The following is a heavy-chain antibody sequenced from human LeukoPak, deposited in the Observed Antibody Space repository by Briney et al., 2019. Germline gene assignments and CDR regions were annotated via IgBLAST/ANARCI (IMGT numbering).Heavy chain of an antibody. D-gene: IGHD3-9*01. CDR2: INHSGST. J-gene: IGHJ5*02. Sequence: PGGSLRLSCAASGFTFRSYAMSWIRQPPGKGLEWIGEINHSGSTNYNPSLKSRVTISVDTSKNQFSLKLSSVTAADTAVYYCARHGVDYDILTGYENWFDPWGQGTLVTVSS. CDR3: ARHGVDYDILTGYENWFDP. V-gene: IGHV4-34*01. CDR1: GFTFRSYA.